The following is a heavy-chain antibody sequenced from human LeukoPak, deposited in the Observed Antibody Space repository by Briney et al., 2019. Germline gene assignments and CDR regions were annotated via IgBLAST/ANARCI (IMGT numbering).Heavy chain of an antibody. V-gene: IGHV4-34*01. CDR2: INHSGST. J-gene: IGHJ6*02. Sequence: PSETLSLTCAVYGGSFSGYYWSWIRQPPGKGLEWIGEINHSGSTNYNPSLKSRVTISVDTSKNQFSLKLSSVTAADTAVYYCARGREGDGYNEDYYYGMDVWGQGTTVTVSS. D-gene: IGHD5-24*01. CDR3: ARGREGDGYNEDYYYGMDV. CDR1: GGSFSGYY.